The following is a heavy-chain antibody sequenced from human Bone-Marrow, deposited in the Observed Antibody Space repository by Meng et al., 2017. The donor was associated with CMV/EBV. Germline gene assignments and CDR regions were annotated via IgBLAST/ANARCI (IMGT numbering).Heavy chain of an antibody. CDR2: IYYSGST. D-gene: IGHD3-3*01. CDR1: GGSIRSYY. CDR3: ARMESGPRDYYYYGMDV. V-gene: IGHV4-59*01. Sequence: SETLSLTCTVSGGSIRSYYWSWIRQPPGKGLEWIGYIYYSGSTNYNPSLKSRVTISVDTSKNQFSLKLSSVTAADTAVYYCARMESGPRDYYYYGMDVWGQGTTVTVSS. J-gene: IGHJ6*02.